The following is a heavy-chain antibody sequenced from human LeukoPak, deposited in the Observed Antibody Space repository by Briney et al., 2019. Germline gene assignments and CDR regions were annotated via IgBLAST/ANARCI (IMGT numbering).Heavy chain of an antibody. CDR2: IKQDGSEK. CDR3: ARTEVLWFGEPNFPYYFDY. V-gene: IGHV3-7*03. J-gene: IGHJ4*02. CDR1: GFTFSSHW. D-gene: IGHD3-10*01. Sequence: QRGGSLRLSCATSGFTFSSHWMSWVRQAPGKGLEWVANIKQDGSEKYYVDSVKGRFTISRDNAKNSLYQQMNSLRAEDTAVYYCARTEVLWFGEPNFPYYFDYWGQGTLVTVSS.